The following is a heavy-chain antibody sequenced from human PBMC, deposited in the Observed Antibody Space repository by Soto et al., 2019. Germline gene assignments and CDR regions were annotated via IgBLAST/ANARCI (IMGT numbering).Heavy chain of an antibody. CDR3: ATTYYDYVWGSYRFDY. J-gene: IGHJ4*02. D-gene: IGHD3-16*02. V-gene: IGHV3-11*06. CDR2: ISSSSSYT. Sequence: LSLTCAVYGGSFSDYYMSWIRQAPGKGLEWVSYISSSSSYTNYADSVKGRFTISRDNAKNSLYLQMNSLRAEDTAVYYCATTYYDYVWGSYRFDYWGQGTLVTVSS. CDR1: GGSFSDYY.